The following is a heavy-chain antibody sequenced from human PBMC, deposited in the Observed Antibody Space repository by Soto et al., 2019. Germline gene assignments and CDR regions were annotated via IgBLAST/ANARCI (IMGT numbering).Heavy chain of an antibody. D-gene: IGHD3-22*01. CDR3: ASAYYDSSGYPDFDY. CDR2: IYYSGST. V-gene: IGHV4-31*03. CDR1: GGSIGSGGYY. Sequence: QVQLQESGPGLVKPSQTLSLTCTVSGGSIGSGGYYWSWIRQHPGKGLEWIGYIYYSGSTYYNPSLKSRVTISVDTSKNQFSLKLSSVTAADTAVYYCASAYYDSSGYPDFDYWGQGTLVTVSS. J-gene: IGHJ4*02.